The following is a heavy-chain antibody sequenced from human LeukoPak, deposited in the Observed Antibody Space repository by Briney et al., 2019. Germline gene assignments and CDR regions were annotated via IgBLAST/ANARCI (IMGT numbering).Heavy chain of an antibody. CDR1: GFTFSNAW. CDR2: IKSKTDGGTT. Sequence: GGSLRLSCAASGFTFSNAWMSWVRQAPGKGLEWVGRIKSKTDGGTTDYAAPVKGRFTISRDDSKNTLYLQMNSLKTEDTAVYYCTTEVGRRTRGITFGGVIVMCYWGQGTLVTVSS. CDR3: TTEVGRRTRGITFGGVIVMCY. V-gene: IGHV3-15*01. D-gene: IGHD3-16*02. J-gene: IGHJ4*02.